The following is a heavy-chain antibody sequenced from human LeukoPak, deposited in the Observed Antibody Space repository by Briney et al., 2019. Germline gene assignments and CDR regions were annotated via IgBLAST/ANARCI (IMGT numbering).Heavy chain of an antibody. CDR3: ARDRGVGAIYFDY. J-gene: IGHJ4*02. CDR2: INHSGST. Sequence: PSETLSLTCAVYDESFSSYYWNWIRQPPGKGLEWIGEINHSGSTNYNPSLKSRVTISVGTSKNHFSLKLSSVTAADTAVYYCARDRGVGAIYFDYWGQGTLVTVSS. CDR1: DESFSSYY. D-gene: IGHD1-26*01. V-gene: IGHV4-34*01.